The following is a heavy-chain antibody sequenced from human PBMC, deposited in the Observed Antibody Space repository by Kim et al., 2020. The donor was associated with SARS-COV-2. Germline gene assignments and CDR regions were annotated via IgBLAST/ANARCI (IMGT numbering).Heavy chain of an antibody. D-gene: IGHD2-15*01. J-gene: IGHJ5*01. CDR1: GFTFSTYV. V-gene: IGHV3-23*01. CDR3: ASPTGPFCNGATCLNS. CDR2: ISGSGGST. Sequence: GGSLRLSCAASGFTFSTYVMSWVRQAPGKGLEWVSTISGSGGSTYSADSVNGRFTISRDNSKNTLYLQMNSLRAEDTAVYYCASPTGPFCNGATCLNSWG.